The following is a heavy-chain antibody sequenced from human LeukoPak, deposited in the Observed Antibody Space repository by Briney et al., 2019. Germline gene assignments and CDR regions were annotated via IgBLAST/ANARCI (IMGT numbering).Heavy chain of an antibody. CDR2: ISSSGSTI. D-gene: IGHD5-12*01. V-gene: IGHV3-11*01. Sequence: GGSLRPSCAVSGLTFTDYSTSWIRHAPGGGLEWVSYISSSGSTIYYADSVKGRFTISRDNAKNSLYLQMSSLRAEDTAVYYGAREKWDIVAIPDYWGQGTLVTVSS. J-gene: IGHJ4*02. CDR3: AREKWDIVAIPDY. CDR1: GLTFTDYS.